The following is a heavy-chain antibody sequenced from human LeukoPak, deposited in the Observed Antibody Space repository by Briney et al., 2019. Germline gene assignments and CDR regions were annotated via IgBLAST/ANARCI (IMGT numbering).Heavy chain of an antibody. CDR2: INHSGST. CDR1: GGSFSGYY. CDR3: AGSSGYYQRGPRFDY. Sequence: SETLSLTCAVYGGSFSGYYWSWIRQPPGKGLEWIGEINHSGSTNYNPSLKSRVTISADTSKNQFSLKLSSVTAADTAVYYCAGSSGYYQRGPRFDYWGQGTLVTVSS. J-gene: IGHJ4*02. V-gene: IGHV4-34*01. D-gene: IGHD3-22*01.